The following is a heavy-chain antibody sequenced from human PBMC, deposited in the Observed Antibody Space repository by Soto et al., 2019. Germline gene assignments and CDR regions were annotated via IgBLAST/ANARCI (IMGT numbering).Heavy chain of an antibody. CDR2: ISHDGSYK. CDR3: AKGLLAIVGTTLPRDAFNI. CDR1: GFSFTTYV. V-gene: IGHV3-30*18. Sequence: QTWGSLRLSCAASGFSFTTYVTHLVRHSPGKWLEWVAVISHDGSYKYYGDAVKGRFTISRDTSKNAVYLEMNSLRPEDTAVYYCAKGLLAIVGTTLPRDAFNIWGQGTMVTVSS. D-gene: IGHD1-26*01. J-gene: IGHJ3*02.